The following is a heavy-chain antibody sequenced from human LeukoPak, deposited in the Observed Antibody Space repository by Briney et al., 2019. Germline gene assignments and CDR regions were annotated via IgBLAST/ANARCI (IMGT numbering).Heavy chain of an antibody. V-gene: IGHV1-18*01. D-gene: IGHD6-19*01. CDR3: ARGEVLYSSLIGHYYYYGMDV. J-gene: IGHJ6*02. CDR2: ISAYNGNT. Sequence: GASVKVSCKASGYTFTSYGISWVRQAPGQGLEWMGWISAYNGNTNYAQKLQGRVTMTTDTSTSTAYMELRSLRSDDTAVYYCARGEVLYSSLIGHYYYYGMDVWGQGTTVTVSS. CDR1: GYTFTSYG.